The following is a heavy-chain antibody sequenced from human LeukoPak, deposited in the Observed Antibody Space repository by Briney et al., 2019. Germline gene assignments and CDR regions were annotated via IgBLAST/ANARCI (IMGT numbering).Heavy chain of an antibody. CDR2: ISRTNSI. Sequence: GGSLGLSCAASGFIFNSYAMNWIRQAPGKGLEWVSYISRTNSIYYSDSVRGRFTISRDNAKNSLYLQMNSLRDEDTAVYYCARDHDWGFDYWGQGILVAVSS. V-gene: IGHV3-48*02. CDR3: ARDHDWGFDY. CDR1: GFIFNSYA. D-gene: IGHD2-21*01. J-gene: IGHJ4*02.